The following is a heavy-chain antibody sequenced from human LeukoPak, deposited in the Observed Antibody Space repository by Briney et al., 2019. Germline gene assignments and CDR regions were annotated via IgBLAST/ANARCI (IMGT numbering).Heavy chain of an antibody. CDR1: GYSISSGYY. CDR3: ARSGYGSFDI. CDR2: IYTSGST. Sequence: SETLSLTCTVSGYSISSGYYWGWLRQPPGKGLEWIGRIYTSGSTNYNPSLKSRVTISVDTSKNQFSLKLSSVTAADTAVYYCARSGYGSFDIWGQGTMVTVSS. D-gene: IGHD3-22*01. V-gene: IGHV4-38-2*02. J-gene: IGHJ3*02.